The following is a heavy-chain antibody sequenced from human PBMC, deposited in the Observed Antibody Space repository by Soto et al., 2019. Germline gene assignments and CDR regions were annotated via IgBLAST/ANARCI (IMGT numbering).Heavy chain of an antibody. CDR3: AKDFITMIVVGPFDY. Sequence: GGSLRLSCAASGFTFSSYGMHWVRQAPGKGLEWVAVISYDGSNKYYADSVKGRFTISRDNSKNTLYLQMNSLRAEDTAVYYCAKDFITMIVVGPFDYWGQGTLVTVSS. J-gene: IGHJ4*02. V-gene: IGHV3-30*18. CDR1: GFTFSSYG. D-gene: IGHD3-22*01. CDR2: ISYDGSNK.